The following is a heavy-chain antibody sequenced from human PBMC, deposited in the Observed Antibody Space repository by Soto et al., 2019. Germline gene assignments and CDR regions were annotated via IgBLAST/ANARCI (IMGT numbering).Heavy chain of an antibody. CDR2: IYYSGST. CDR1: GGSISSSSYY. CDR3: ASFYYDSSGYYPMPDAFDI. D-gene: IGHD3-22*01. V-gene: IGHV4-39*01. J-gene: IGHJ3*02. Sequence: SETLSLTCTVSGGSISSSSYYWGWIRQPPGKGLEWIGSIYYSGSTYYNPSLKSRVTISVDTSKNQFSLKLSSVTAADTAVYYCASFYYDSSGYYPMPDAFDIWGQGTMVTVSS.